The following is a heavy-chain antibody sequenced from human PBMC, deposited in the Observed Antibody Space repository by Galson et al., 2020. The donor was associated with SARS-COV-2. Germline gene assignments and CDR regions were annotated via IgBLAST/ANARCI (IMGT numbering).Heavy chain of an antibody. CDR2: NYHGAYR. CDR3: ATYSVVVVAPAPLRADY. J-gene: IGHJ4*02. Sequence: SETLSPTCIDPGYSISSGYFWGWIRQPQGKGLEWIESNYHGAYRTFNPSLKSRVTISVDTSKNQFSLKLSSVTAADTSVYYCATYSVVVVAPAPLRADYWGQGALVTVSS. CDR1: GYSISSGYF. V-gene: IGHV4-38-2*02. D-gene: IGHD2-15*01.